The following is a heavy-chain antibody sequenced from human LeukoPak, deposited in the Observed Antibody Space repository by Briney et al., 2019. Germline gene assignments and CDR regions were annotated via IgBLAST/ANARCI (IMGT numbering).Heavy chain of an antibody. V-gene: IGHV3-23*01. Sequence: GGSLRLSCAVSGFAFGSEAMSWVRQSPARGLEWVASISPGGGTTYYADYVKGRFTISRDNSKNTLYLQMNSLRAEDTAVYYCAKYLYYCTNGVCYRTPFDIWGQGTMVTVSS. CDR3: AKYLYYCTNGVCYRTPFDI. CDR1: GFAFGSEA. D-gene: IGHD2-8*01. CDR2: ISPGGGTT. J-gene: IGHJ3*02.